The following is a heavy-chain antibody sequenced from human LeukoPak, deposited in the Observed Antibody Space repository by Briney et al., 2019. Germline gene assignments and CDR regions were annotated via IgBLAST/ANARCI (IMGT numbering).Heavy chain of an antibody. CDR3: ARSRRGYNWNGGVYY. CDR2: IYYSGST. CDR1: GGSISSYY. V-gene: IGHV4-59*01. Sequence: SETLSLTCTVSGGSISSYYWSWIRQPPGKGLEWIGYIYYSGSTNYNPSLKSRVTISVDTSKNQFSLKLSSVTAADTAVYYCARSRRGYNWNGGVYYWGQGTLVTVSS. D-gene: IGHD1-1*01. J-gene: IGHJ4*02.